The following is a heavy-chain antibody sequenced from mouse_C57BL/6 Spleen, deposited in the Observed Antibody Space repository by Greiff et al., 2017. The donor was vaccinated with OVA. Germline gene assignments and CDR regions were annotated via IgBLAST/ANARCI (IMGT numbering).Heavy chain of an antibody. J-gene: IGHJ3*01. CDR1: GYTFTSYW. Sequence: QVQLQQPGAELVKPGASVKLSCKASGYTFTSYWMHWVKQRPGRGLEWIGRIDPNSGGTKYNEKFKSKATLTVDKPSSTAYMQRSSLTSEDSAVYYCARESPRWAWFAYWGQGTLVTVSA. CDR3: ARESPRWAWFAY. D-gene: IGHD4-1*01. V-gene: IGHV1-72*01. CDR2: IDPNSGGT.